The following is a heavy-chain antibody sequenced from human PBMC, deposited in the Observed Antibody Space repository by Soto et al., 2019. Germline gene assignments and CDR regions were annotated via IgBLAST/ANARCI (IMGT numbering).Heavy chain of an antibody. J-gene: IGHJ3*02. V-gene: IGHV4-34*01. D-gene: IGHD3-22*01. CDR1: GGSFSGYY. CDR3: ARSSSGYRARRGYAFDI. CDR2: INHSGST. Sequence: PSETLSLTCAVYGGSFSGYYWSWIRQPPGKGLEWIGEINHSGSTNYNPSLKSRVTISVDTSKNQFSLKLSSVTAADTAVYYCARSSSGYRARRGYAFDIWGQGTMVTV.